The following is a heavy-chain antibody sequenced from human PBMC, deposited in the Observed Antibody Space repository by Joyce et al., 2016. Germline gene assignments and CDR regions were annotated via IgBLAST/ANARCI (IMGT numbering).Heavy chain of an antibody. CDR3: ARNYDHVYAPRGIYYFDL. D-gene: IGHD3-16*01. CDR2: ILATLGTT. CDR1: GGTFSSYA. V-gene: IGHV1-69*01. Sequence: QVQLVQSGAEVKKPGSSVKVSCKASGGTFSSYAISWVRQAPGQGLEWMGGILATLGTTKYEQKFQDRVTIVADASTTTAYMEVSSLRSEETAMYVCARNYDHVYAPRGIYYFDLWGQGTLVTVSS. J-gene: IGHJ4*02.